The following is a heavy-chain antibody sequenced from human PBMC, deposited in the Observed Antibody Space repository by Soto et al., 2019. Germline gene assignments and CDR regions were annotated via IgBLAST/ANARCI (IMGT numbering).Heavy chain of an antibody. J-gene: IGHJ4*02. CDR3: ARGEWESYYHDY. V-gene: IGHV4-31*03. D-gene: IGHD1-26*01. Sequence: QVQLQESGPGLVKPSQILSLTCTVSGGSISSGGYHWTWIRQPPGKGLEWIGYIYYDGSTFYHPSLKSRIALSADTSQNQFSLRLTSVTAADTAVYYCARGEWESYYHDYWGQGTLVTVSS. CDR1: GGSISSGGYH. CDR2: IYYDGST.